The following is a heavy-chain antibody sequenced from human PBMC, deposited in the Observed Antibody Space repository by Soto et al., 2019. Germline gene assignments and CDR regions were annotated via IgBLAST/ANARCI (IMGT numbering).Heavy chain of an antibody. V-gene: IGHV3-33*01. CDR2: IWYDGSNK. CDR3: ARDPYSNRPVYYYYGMDV. D-gene: IGHD4-4*01. Sequence: HPGGSLRLSCAASGFTFSSYGMHWVRQAPGKGLEWVAVIWYDGSNKYYADSVKGRFTISRDNSKNTLYLQMNSLRAEDTAVYYCARDPYSNRPVYYYYGMDVWGQGTTVTVSS. J-gene: IGHJ6*02. CDR1: GFTFSSYG.